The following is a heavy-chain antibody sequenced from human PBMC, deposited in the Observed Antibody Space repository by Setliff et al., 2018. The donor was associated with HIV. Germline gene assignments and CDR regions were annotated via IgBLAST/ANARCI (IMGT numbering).Heavy chain of an antibody. D-gene: IGHD1-1*01. V-gene: IGHV1-24*01. CDR1: GYTLTDLS. Sequence: ASVKVSCKVSGYTLTDLSIHWVRQAPGKGLEWMGGFDPEHDKTIYAQEFQGRVTMTEDTSTDTAYMQLNSLRSEDTAVYFCASHRRVGTTVLFSYWGQGTLVTVSS. CDR2: FDPEHDKT. CDR3: ASHRRVGTTVLFSY. J-gene: IGHJ4*02.